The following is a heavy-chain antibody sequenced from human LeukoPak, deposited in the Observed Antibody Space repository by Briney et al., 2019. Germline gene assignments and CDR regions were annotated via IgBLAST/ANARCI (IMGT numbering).Heavy chain of an antibody. V-gene: IGHV4-59*01. J-gene: IGHJ3*02. Sequence: PSETLSLTCTVSGGSLSSYYWSWIRQPPGKGLEWIGYIYYSGSTNYNPSLKSRVTISVKTSKNQFSLKLSSVTAADTAVYYCARARNYYDSSDYYYEGDAFDIWGQGTMVTVSS. D-gene: IGHD3-22*01. CDR1: GGSLSSYY. CDR3: ARARNYYDSSDYYYEGDAFDI. CDR2: IYYSGST.